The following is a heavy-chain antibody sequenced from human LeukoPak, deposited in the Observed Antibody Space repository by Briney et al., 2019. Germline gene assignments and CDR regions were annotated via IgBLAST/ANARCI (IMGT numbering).Heavy chain of an antibody. V-gene: IGHV1-69*04. CDR1: GGTFSSYA. CDR3: ARDLGIYELWFDP. J-gene: IGHJ5*02. Sequence: SVKVSCKASGGTFSSYAISWVRQAPGQGLGWMGRIIPILGIANYAQKFQGRVTITADKSTSTAYMELSSLRSEDTAVYYCARDLGIYELWFDPWGQGTLVTVSS. D-gene: IGHD3-16*01. CDR2: IIPILGIA.